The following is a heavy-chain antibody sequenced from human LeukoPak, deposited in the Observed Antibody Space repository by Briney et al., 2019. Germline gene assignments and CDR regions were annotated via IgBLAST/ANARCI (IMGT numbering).Heavy chain of an antibody. CDR3: ARHVGAPFDAFDI. CDR2: IYYSGST. D-gene: IGHD1-26*01. J-gene: IGHJ3*02. Sequence: SETLSLTCTVSGGSISSSSYYWGWIRQPPGKGLEWIGSIYYSGSTYYNPSLKSRVTISVDTSKNQFSLKLSSATAADTAVYYCARHVGAPFDAFDIWGQGTMVTVSS. V-gene: IGHV4-39*01. CDR1: GGSISSSSYY.